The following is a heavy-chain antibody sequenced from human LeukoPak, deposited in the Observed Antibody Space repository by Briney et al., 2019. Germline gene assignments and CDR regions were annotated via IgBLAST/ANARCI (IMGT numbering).Heavy chain of an antibody. CDR2: IYYSGSN. CDR3: ARPLPYYYDSSGYRNDAFDI. Sequence: SETLSLTCTVSGVSISSSSYYWGWIRPPPGKGREWIGSIYYSGSNYYNPSLKSRVTISVDTSKNQFSLKLSSVTAADTAVYYCARPLPYYYDSSGYRNDAFDIWGQGTMVTVSS. CDR1: GVSISSSSYY. D-gene: IGHD3-22*01. J-gene: IGHJ3*02. V-gene: IGHV4-39*01.